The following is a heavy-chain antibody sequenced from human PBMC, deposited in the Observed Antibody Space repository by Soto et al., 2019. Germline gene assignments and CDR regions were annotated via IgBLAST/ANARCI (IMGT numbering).Heavy chain of an antibody. V-gene: IGHV3-23*01. CDR2: ISGSGGST. J-gene: IGHJ4*02. CDR3: AKDGLRSSSSSYFDY. D-gene: IGHD6-6*01. CDR1: GFTFSSYA. Sequence: EVQLLESGGGLVLPGGSLRLSCAASGFTFSSYAMSWVRQAPGKGLEWVSAISGSGGSTYYADSVKGRFTISRDNSKNTLYLQMNRLRAEDTAVYYCAKDGLRSSSSSYFDYWGQGTLVTVSS.